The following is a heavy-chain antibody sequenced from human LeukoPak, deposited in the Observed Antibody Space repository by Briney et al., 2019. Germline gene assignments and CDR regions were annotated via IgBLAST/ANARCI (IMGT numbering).Heavy chain of an antibody. V-gene: IGHV3-15*01. CDR3: LCNFDY. CDR2: IKSKTNGGTT. Sequence: WIRQAPGKGLEWVGRIKSKTNGGTTDYAAPVKGRFTISRDDSKDTLSLQMNSLKTEDTAVYYCLCNFDYWGQGTLVTVSS. D-gene: IGHD3-10*02. J-gene: IGHJ4*02.